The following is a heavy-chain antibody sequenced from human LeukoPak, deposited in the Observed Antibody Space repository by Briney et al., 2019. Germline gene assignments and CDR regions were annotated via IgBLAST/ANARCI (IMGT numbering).Heavy chain of an antibody. V-gene: IGHV4-30-2*01. CDR3: ARVENYYYGMDV. CDR1: GGSISSGGYS. D-gene: IGHD5-24*01. J-gene: IGHJ6*02. Sequence: PSETLSLTCAVSGGSISSGGYSWSWIRQPPGKGLEWIGYIYHSGSTYYNPSLKSQVTISVDRSKNQFSLKLSSVTAADTAVYYCARVENYYYGMDVWGQGTTVTVSS. CDR2: IYHSGST.